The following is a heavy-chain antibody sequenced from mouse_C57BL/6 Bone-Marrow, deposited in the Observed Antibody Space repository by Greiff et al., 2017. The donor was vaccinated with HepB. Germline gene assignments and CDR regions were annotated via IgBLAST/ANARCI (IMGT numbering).Heavy chain of an antibody. V-gene: IGHV1-76*01. CDR1: GYTFTDYY. Sequence: VQLQQSGAELVRPGASVKLSCKASGYTFTDYYINWVKQRPGQGLEWIARIYPGSGNTYYNEKFKGKATLTAEKSSSTAYMQLSSLTSEDSAVYFCARSPITTVVADYWGQGTTLTVSS. D-gene: IGHD1-1*01. J-gene: IGHJ2*01. CDR3: ARSPITTVVADY. CDR2: IYPGSGNT.